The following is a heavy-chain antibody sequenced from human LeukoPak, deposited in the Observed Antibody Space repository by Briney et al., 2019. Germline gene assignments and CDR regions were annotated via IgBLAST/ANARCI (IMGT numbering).Heavy chain of an antibody. D-gene: IGHD3-10*01. CDR3: ARGGGITMVRGVSDAFDI. Sequence: GGSLRLSCAASGFTFSAYYMSWIRQAPGRGLEWVSYISSSSSYTNYADSVKGRFTISRDNAKNSLYLQMNSLRAEDTAVYYCARGGGITMVRGVSDAFDIWGQGTMVTVSS. V-gene: IGHV3-11*06. J-gene: IGHJ3*02. CDR1: GFTFSAYY. CDR2: ISSSSSYT.